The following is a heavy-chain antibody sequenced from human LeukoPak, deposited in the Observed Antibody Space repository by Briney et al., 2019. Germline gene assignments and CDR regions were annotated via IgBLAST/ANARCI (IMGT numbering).Heavy chain of an antibody. J-gene: IGHJ3*02. D-gene: IGHD3-22*01. V-gene: IGHV4-4*02. CDR2: VYRSGTT. CDR3: TSHYYDSPGSDAFDI. Sequence: PSDTLSLTCAVSGGSISSDKWWSWVRPAPGKGLEWIGEVYRSGTTNYNPSLKSRVTLSVDKSKNHFSLEVKSVTAADTAVYDCTSHYYDSPGSDAFDIWGQGTKVIVSS. CDR1: GGSISSDKW.